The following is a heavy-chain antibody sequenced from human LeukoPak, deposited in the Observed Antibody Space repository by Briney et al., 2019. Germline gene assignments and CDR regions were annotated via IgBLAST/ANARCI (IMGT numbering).Heavy chain of an antibody. J-gene: IGHJ4*02. V-gene: IGHV3-23*01. Sequence: GGSLRLSCAASGFPFTTYTMAWVWQAPGGGLEWVSCISGDGGGTYYADSVKGRFAISRDNSKSTLYLQMNSLRAEDTAVYYCLKEFGRNIGGPGYWGRGTLVTVSS. CDR2: ISGDGGGT. D-gene: IGHD3-10*01. CDR3: LKEFGRNIGGPGY. CDR1: GFPFTTYT.